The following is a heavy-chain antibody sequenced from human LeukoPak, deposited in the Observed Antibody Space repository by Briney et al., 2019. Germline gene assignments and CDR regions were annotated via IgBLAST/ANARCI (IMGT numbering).Heavy chain of an antibody. V-gene: IGHV3-74*01. Sequence: GGSLRHSCAASGFTFSSYWMHWVRHAPGKGLVWVSRINSDGSSTSYADSVKGRFTISRDNAKNTLYLQMNSLRAEDTAVYYCAREETGTDFDYWGQGTLVTVSS. CDR2: INSDGSST. CDR3: AREETGTDFDY. D-gene: IGHD1-7*01. CDR1: GFTFSSYW. J-gene: IGHJ4*02.